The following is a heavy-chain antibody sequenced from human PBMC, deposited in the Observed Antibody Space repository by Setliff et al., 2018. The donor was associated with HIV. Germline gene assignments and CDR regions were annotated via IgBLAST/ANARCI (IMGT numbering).Heavy chain of an antibody. CDR2: VYFSGST. D-gene: IGHD6-13*01. Sequence: SLTCTVSGGSLSNYYWSWIRQSPGKGLVWVGYVYFSGSTEYNPSLRGRVTISVDTSKNQLSLKLTSVTAADTAVYYCVRGGYSSTWYYYYYMDVWG. CDR3: VRGGYSSTWYYYYYMDV. V-gene: IGHV4-59*01. CDR1: GGSLSNYY. J-gene: IGHJ6*03.